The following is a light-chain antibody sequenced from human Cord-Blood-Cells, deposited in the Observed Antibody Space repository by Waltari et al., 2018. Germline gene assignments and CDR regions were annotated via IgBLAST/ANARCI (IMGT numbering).Light chain of an antibody. V-gene: IGLV2-14*01. CDR3: SSYTSSSTRV. CDR1: SSDGGGYNY. Sequence: QSALTQPASVSGSPGQSSTIHCTVTSSDGGGYNYVSWYQQHPGKAPKRMNYGVSNRPSGVSNRFSGAKSGNTASLTISGRQAEDEADYDCSSYTSSSTRVFGTGTKVTVL. CDR2: GVS. J-gene: IGLJ1*01.